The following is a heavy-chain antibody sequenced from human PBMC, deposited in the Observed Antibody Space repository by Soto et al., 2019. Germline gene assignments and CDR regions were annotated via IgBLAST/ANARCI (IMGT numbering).Heavy chain of an antibody. CDR2: ITPFNGNT. CDR1: GYTFTYRY. Sequence: ASVKVSCKASGYTFTYRYLHWVRQAPGQALEWMGWITPFNGNTNYAQKFQDRVTITRDRSMSTAYMELSSLRSEDTAMYYCASTTDYYDSSGYYYVSPDDAFDIWGQGTMVTVSS. CDR3: ASTTDYYDSSGYYYVSPDDAFDI. J-gene: IGHJ3*02. D-gene: IGHD3-22*01. V-gene: IGHV1-45*02.